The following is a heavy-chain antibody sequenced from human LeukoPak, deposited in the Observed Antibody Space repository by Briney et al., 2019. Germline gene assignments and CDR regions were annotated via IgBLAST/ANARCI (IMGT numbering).Heavy chain of an antibody. V-gene: IGHV3-30*02. Sequence: GSLRLSCAASGFTFGSYGMHWVRQAPGKGLEWVTFIRSDGSNKYYADSVKGRFTISRDNAKNSLYLQMNSLRAEDTAVYYCARVVTAILDAFDIWGQGTMVTVSS. CDR1: GFTFGSYG. CDR3: ARVVTAILDAFDI. J-gene: IGHJ3*02. D-gene: IGHD2-21*02. CDR2: IRSDGSNK.